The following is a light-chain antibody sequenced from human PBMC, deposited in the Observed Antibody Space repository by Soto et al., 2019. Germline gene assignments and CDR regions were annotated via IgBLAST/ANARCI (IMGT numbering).Light chain of an antibody. J-gene: IGLJ1*01. CDR2: DVS. Sequence: QSALTQPHSVSGSPGQSVTISCTGTSSDVGGYNYVSWYQQHPGKAPKLIIYDVSQRPSGVPDRFSGSKSGNAASLTISGLQTEDDADYYCCSYAGSSTYVFGTGTKVTVL. CDR3: CSYAGSSTYV. CDR1: SSDVGGYNY. V-gene: IGLV2-11*01.